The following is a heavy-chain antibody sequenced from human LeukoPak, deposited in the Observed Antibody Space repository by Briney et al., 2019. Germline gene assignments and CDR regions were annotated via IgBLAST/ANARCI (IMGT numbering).Heavy chain of an antibody. CDR2: ISSSSSYI. D-gene: IGHD1-14*01. V-gene: IGHV3-21*01. CDR1: GFTFSSYE. J-gene: IGHJ6*03. Sequence: AGGSLRLSCAASGFTFSSYEMNWVRQAPGKGLEWVSSISSSSSYIYYADSVKGRFTISRDNAKNSLYLQMNSLRAEDTAVYYCARARRDYYYYYMDVWGKGTTVTVSS. CDR3: ARARRDYYYYYMDV.